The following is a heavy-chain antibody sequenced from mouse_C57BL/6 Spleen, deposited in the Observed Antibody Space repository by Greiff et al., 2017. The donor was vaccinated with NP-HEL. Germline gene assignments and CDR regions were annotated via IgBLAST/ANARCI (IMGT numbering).Heavy chain of an antibody. CDR3: ARGEDYYGSSYGYFDV. D-gene: IGHD1-1*01. Sequence: QVQLQQSGAELAKPGASVKLSCKASGYTFNSYWMHWVKQRPGQGLEWIGYINPSSGYTKYNQKFKDKATLTADNSSSTAYMQLSSLTYDDSAVYYCARGEDYYGSSYGYFDVWGTGTTVTVSS. V-gene: IGHV1-7*01. J-gene: IGHJ1*03. CDR1: GYTFNSYW. CDR2: INPSSGYT.